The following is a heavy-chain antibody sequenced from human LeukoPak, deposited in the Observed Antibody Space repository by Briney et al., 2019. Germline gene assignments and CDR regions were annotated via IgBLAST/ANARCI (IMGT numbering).Heavy chain of an antibody. Sequence: GGSLRLSCAASGFTFSSYGMHWVRQAPGKGLEWVAFIRYDGSNKYYADSVKGRFTISRDNSKNTLYLQMNSLRAEDTAVYYCARQPSMYYDYVWGSYRSPYYFDYWGQGTLVTVSS. V-gene: IGHV3-30*02. D-gene: IGHD3-16*02. J-gene: IGHJ4*02. CDR2: IRYDGSNK. CDR1: GFTFSSYG. CDR3: ARQPSMYYDYVWGSYRSPYYFDY.